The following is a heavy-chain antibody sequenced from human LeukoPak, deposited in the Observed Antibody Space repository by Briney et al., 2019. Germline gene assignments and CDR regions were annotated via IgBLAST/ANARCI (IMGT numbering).Heavy chain of an antibody. Sequence: GGSLRLSCAASGFTFSSYAMHWIRQAPGKGLEWVALISYDGSNTFYADSVKGRFTISRDNSKNTLFLQMNSLRVEDTAVYYCARGPRAIHFNWFDPWGQGTLVTVSS. D-gene: IGHD1-26*01. CDR1: GFTFSSYA. V-gene: IGHV3-30*04. CDR3: ARGPRAIHFNWFDP. J-gene: IGHJ5*02. CDR2: ISYDGSNT.